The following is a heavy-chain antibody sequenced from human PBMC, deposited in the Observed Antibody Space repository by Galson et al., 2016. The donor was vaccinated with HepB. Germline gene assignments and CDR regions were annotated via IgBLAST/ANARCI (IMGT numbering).Heavy chain of an antibody. V-gene: IGHV3-30-3*01. CDR3: ARGSYSGLGSYGWFDP. Sequence: SLRLSCAASGFTFSSYAMHWVRQAPGKGLEWVAVISYDGSNKYYADSVKGRFTISRDNSKNTLYLQMNSLRVEDTAMYYCARGSYSGLGSYGWFDPWGQGTLATVSS. J-gene: IGHJ5*02. CDR1: GFTFSSYA. D-gene: IGHD1-26*01. CDR2: ISYDGSNK.